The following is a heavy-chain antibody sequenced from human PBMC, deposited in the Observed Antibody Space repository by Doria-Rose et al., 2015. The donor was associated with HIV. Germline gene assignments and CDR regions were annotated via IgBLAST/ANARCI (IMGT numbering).Heavy chain of an antibody. CDR1: GVSLSSPGMG. V-gene: IGHV2-26*01. CDR3: ARIKSSRWYHKYYFDF. D-gene: IGHD6-13*01. Sequence: SGPVLVKPTETLKLTCTVSGVSLSSPGMGVSWIRQPPGKALEWLAYMFSDDERSYKTSLKSRLTISRGTSKSQVVLTMTDMDPVGTATYYCARIKSSRWYHKYYFDFWGQGTLVIVSA. J-gene: IGHJ4*02. CDR2: MFSDDER.